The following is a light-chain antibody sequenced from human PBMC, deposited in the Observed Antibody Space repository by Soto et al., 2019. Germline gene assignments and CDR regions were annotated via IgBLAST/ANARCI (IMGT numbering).Light chain of an antibody. CDR3: AAWDDSLSGVI. J-gene: IGLJ2*01. V-gene: IGLV1-47*01. CDR1: SSNIASYY. CDR2: RSN. Sequence: QSVLTQPPSASGTPGQRVTISCSGSSSNIASYYVYWYQQLPGTAPKLLIHRSNQRPSGVPDRFSGSKSGTSASLAISGLRSEGEADYCCAAWDDSLSGVIFGGGTKVTVL.